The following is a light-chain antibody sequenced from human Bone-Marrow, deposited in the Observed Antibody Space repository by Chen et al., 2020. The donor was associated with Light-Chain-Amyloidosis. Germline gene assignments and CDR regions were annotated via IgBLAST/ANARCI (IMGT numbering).Light chain of an antibody. V-gene: IGLV2-14*01. CDR1: SSYVGGDNH. CDR3: SSYTITNTLV. Sequence: QPALTQPPSVSGSPGQSITISCTGTSSYVGGDNHVSWYQQHPDNSPKLMIYEVTTRPSWVPDRFSGSKSDNTASLTSSGLQNEDEADYFCSSYTITNTLVFGSGTRVTVL. CDR2: EVT. J-gene: IGLJ1*01.